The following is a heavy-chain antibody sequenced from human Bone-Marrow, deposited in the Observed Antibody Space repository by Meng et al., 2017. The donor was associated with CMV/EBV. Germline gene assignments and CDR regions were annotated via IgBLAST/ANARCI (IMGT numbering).Heavy chain of an antibody. V-gene: IGHV6-1*01. Sequence: SETLSLTCAISGDSVSSNSAAWNWIRQSPSRGLEWLGRTYYRSKWYNDYSVSVKSRITINPDTSKNQFSLQLNSVTPEDTAVYYCARDPIFGVVPANWFDPWGQGTLVTVSS. J-gene: IGHJ5*02. CDR2: TYYRSKWYN. D-gene: IGHD3-3*01. CDR1: GDSVSSNSAA. CDR3: ARDPIFGVVPANWFDP.